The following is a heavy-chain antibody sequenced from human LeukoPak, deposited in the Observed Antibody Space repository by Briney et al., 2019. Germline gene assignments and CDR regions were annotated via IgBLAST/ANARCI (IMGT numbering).Heavy chain of an antibody. V-gene: IGHV1-46*01. D-gene: IGHD3-3*01. J-gene: IGHJ4*02. CDR1: GYTFTSYY. CDR2: INPSGGST. CDR3: ARDPLNPPYYDFWSGYSPFDY. Sequence: ASVKVSCKASGYTFTSYYMHWVRQAPGQGLEWMGIINPSGGSTSYAQKFQGRVTMTRDTSTSTVYMELSSLRSEDTAVYYCARDPLNPPYYDFWSGYSPFDYWGQGTLVTVSS.